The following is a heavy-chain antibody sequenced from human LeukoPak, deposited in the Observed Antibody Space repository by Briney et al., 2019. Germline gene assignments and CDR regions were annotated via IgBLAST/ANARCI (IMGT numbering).Heavy chain of an antibody. D-gene: IGHD6-13*01. Sequence: PGGALRLSCAASGFILDDYGMHWVPQAPGKGLGWGAVIWYDGSKKYCADSVRGRFTISRDNSKNTPCLQMNSRRADDTSVYYCARGSFGLAAAVDYWGQGALATVSS. CDR1: GFILDDYG. J-gene: IGHJ4*02. V-gene: IGHV3-33*08. CDR2: IWYDGSKK. CDR3: ARGSFGLAAAVDY.